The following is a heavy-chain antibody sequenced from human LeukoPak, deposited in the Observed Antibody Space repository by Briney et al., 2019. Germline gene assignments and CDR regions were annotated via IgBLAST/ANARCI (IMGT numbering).Heavy chain of an antibody. D-gene: IGHD3-9*01. Sequence: PGGSLRLSCAASGFTFDDYAMHWVRQVPGKGLEWVSGISWNSGSIGYADSVKGRFTISRDNAKNSLYLKMNSLRAEDTALYYCAKDKGRDILTGYYSYWGQGTLVTVSS. J-gene: IGHJ4*02. CDR1: GFTFDDYA. CDR2: ISWNSGSI. CDR3: AKDKGRDILTGYYSY. V-gene: IGHV3-9*01.